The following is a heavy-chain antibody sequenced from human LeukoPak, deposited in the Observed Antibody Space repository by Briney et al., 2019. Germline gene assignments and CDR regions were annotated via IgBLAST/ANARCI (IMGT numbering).Heavy chain of an antibody. J-gene: IGHJ4*02. V-gene: IGHV3-49*03. CDR3: TRGASPDILTGDY. Sequence: TGGSLRLSCTSSTFTFGDYAINWIRQAPGKGLEWVGFRRKVYGGTPEYAASVKGRFTISRDDSKSIAYLQMNSLKTEDTAVYYCTRGASPDILTGDYWGQGTLVTVSS. D-gene: IGHD3-9*01. CDR1: TFTFGDYA. CDR2: RRKVYGGTP.